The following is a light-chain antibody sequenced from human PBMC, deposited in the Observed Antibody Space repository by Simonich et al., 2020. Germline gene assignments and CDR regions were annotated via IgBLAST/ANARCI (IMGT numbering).Light chain of an antibody. CDR3: AAWDDSLSGYWV. Sequence: QSVLTQPPSASGTPGQRVTISCSGSSSNIGSNYVYWYQQLPGTAPKLLNYRNNQSPSGVPYRFSGSKSGTSASLAIRGLRSEDEADYYCAAWDDSLSGYWVFGGGTKLTVL. CDR1: SSNIGSNY. V-gene: IGLV1-47*01. J-gene: IGLJ3*02. CDR2: RNN.